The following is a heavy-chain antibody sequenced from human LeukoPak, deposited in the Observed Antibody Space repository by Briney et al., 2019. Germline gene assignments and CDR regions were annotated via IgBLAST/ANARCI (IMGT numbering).Heavy chain of an antibody. Sequence: GGSLRLSCAASGFTFSSYSMNWVRQAPGKGLEWVSSISSSSSYIYYADSVKGRFTISRDNAKNSLYLQMNSLRAEDTAVYYCARADWSGKPSGDWGQGTLATVSS. CDR2: ISSSSSYI. V-gene: IGHV3-21*01. D-gene: IGHD3-3*01. CDR1: GFTFSSYS. CDR3: ARADWSGKPSGD. J-gene: IGHJ4*02.